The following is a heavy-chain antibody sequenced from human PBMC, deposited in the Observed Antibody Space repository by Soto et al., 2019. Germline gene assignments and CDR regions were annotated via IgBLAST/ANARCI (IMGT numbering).Heavy chain of an antibody. Sequence: ASVKVSCKTSGYTFTSYPMHWVRQAPGQRLEWMGWINAGNGNTEYSQKFQGRVTITRDTSASTTYMELSSLRSEDTAVYYCARDINWFDPWGQGTLVTVS. V-gene: IGHV1-3*01. J-gene: IGHJ5*02. CDR2: INAGNGNT. CDR1: GYTFTSYP. CDR3: ARDINWFDP.